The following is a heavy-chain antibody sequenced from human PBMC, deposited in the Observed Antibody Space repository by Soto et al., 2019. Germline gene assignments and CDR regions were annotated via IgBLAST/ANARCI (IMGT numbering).Heavy chain of an antibody. V-gene: IGHV3-30-3*01. CDR3: ARSVAVAGLDF. CDR2: ISYDGNKK. CDR1: GFTLSSYS. D-gene: IGHD6-19*01. Sequence: QVQLVESGGGVVQPGRSLRLSCAASGFTLSSYSMYWVRQTPGKGLEWVALISYDGNKKYYGDSVRGRFTISRVTSKNTVYLQMNSLRPEETAVYYCARSVAVAGLDFWGQGTLVTVSS. J-gene: IGHJ4*02.